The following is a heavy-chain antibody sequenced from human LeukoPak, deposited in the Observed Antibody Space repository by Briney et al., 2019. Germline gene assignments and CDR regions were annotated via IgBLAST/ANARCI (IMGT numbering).Heavy chain of an antibody. J-gene: IGHJ6*02. V-gene: IGHV3-30-3*01. CDR3: ARARRGYRNYYYYGMDV. Sequence: PGGSLRLSCAASGFTFSSYAMHWVRQAPGKGLEWVAVISYDGSNKYYADYVKGRFTISRDNSKNTLYLQMNSLRAEDTAVYYCARARRGYRNYYYYGMDVWGQGTTVTVSS. CDR1: GFTFSSYA. CDR2: ISYDGSNK. D-gene: IGHD5-18*01.